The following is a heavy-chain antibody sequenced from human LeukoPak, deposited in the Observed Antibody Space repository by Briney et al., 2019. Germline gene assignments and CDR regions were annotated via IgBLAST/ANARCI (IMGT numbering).Heavy chain of an antibody. D-gene: IGHD4-11*01. Sequence: SGTLSLTRTVSGGSISSYYWSWIRQPPGGGLEWIGYIYTSGSTNYNPSLKSRVTISVDTSKKQFSLKLGSVTAADTAVYYCARDYSNWFDPWGQGTLVTVSS. CDR1: GGSISSYY. V-gene: IGHV4-4*09. J-gene: IGHJ5*02. CDR2: IYTSGST. CDR3: ARDYSNWFDP.